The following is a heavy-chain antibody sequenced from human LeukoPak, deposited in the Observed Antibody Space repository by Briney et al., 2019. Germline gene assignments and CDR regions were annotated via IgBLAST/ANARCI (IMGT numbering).Heavy chain of an antibody. Sequence: PGGSLRLSCAASGFTFSDYYMSWIRQAPGKGLEWVSYISSSGSTIYYADSVKGRFTISRDNAKNSLYLQMNSLRAEDTAVYYCARAFESRSVPWFHKPSCAFDIWGQGTMVTVSS. CDR1: GFTFSDYY. D-gene: IGHD4-23*01. CDR3: ARAFESRSVPWFHKPSCAFDI. J-gene: IGHJ3*02. CDR2: ISSSGSTI. V-gene: IGHV3-11*04.